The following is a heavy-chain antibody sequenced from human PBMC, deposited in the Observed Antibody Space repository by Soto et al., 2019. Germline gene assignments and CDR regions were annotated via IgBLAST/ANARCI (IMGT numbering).Heavy chain of an antibody. V-gene: IGHV4-30-4*01. Sequence: PSETLSLTCTVSGGSISSGDYYWSWIRQPPGKGLEWIGYIYYSGSTYYNPSLKSRVTISVDTSKNQFSLKLSSVTAADTAVYYCARVPLGGYLINWFDPWGQGTLVTVSS. D-gene: IGHD2-21*02. CDR3: ARVPLGGYLINWFDP. CDR2: IYYSGST. CDR1: GGSISSGDYY. J-gene: IGHJ5*02.